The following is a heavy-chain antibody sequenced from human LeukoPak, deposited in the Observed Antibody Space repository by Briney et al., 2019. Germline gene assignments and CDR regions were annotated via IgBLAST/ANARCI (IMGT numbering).Heavy chain of an antibody. CDR3: AKDLAITMIVVGLFDY. V-gene: IGHV3-23*01. J-gene: IGHJ4*02. Sequence: PGGSLRLSFAASGFTFSSYAMSWVRQAPGKGLEWVSAISGSGGSTYYADSVKGRFTISRDNSKNTLYLQMNSLRAEDTAVYYCAKDLAITMIVVGLFDYWGQGTLVTVSS. CDR2: ISGSGGST. D-gene: IGHD3-22*01. CDR1: GFTFSSYA.